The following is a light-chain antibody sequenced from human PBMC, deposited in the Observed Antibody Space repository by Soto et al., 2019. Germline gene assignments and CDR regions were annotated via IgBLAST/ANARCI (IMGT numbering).Light chain of an antibody. V-gene: IGLV2-8*01. J-gene: IGLJ1*01. Sequence: QSALTQPPSASGSPGQSVTISCTGTSSDVGGYNFVSWYQQHPGKAPKLIIYDVNKRPSGVPDRFSGSKSGNTASLTVSGLQPDDEADYYFSSYAGSNFNVFGIGTKVTVL. CDR1: SSDVGGYNF. CDR2: DVN. CDR3: SSYAGSNFNV.